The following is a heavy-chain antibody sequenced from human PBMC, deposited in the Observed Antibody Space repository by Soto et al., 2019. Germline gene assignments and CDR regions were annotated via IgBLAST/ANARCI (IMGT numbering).Heavy chain of an antibody. Sequence: GGSLRLSCAASGFTFSSYEMNWVRQAPGKGLEWVSYISSSGSTIYYADSVKGRFTISRDNAKNSLYLQMNSLRAEDTAVYYCARGDGYKLYDAFAIWGQGTMVTVSS. V-gene: IGHV3-48*03. D-gene: IGHD5-12*01. CDR1: GFTFSSYE. J-gene: IGHJ3*02. CDR2: ISSSGSTI. CDR3: ARGDGYKLYDAFAI.